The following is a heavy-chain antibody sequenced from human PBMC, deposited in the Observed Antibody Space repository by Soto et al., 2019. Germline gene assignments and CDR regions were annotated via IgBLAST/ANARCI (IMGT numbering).Heavy chain of an antibody. J-gene: IGHJ4*02. CDR2: INAGNGNT. CDR1: GYTFTSYA. Sequence: VASVKVSCKASGYTFTSYAMHWVRQAPGQRLEWMGWINAGNGNTKYSQKFQGRVTITRDTSASTAYMELSSLRSEDTAVYYCARLSPGRIAVAGVFDYWGQGTLVTVSS. D-gene: IGHD6-19*01. CDR3: ARLSPGRIAVAGVFDY. V-gene: IGHV1-3*01.